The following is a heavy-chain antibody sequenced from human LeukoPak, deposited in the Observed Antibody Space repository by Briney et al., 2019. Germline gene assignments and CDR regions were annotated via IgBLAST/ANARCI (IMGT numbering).Heavy chain of an antibody. CDR2: IYYSGST. J-gene: IGHJ6*02. V-gene: IGHV4-59*01. CDR1: GGSISSYY. D-gene: IGHD3-3*01. Sequence: PSETLSLTCTVSGGSISSYYWSWIRQPPGKGLEWIGYIYYSGSTNYSPSLKSRVTISVDTSKNQFSLKLSSVTAADTAVYYCARGYDFWSGLYYYYGMDVWGQGTMVTVSS. CDR3: ARGYDFWSGLYYYYGMDV.